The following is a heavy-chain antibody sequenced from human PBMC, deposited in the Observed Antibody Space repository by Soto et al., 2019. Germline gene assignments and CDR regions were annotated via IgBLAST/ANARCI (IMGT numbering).Heavy chain of an antibody. J-gene: IGHJ4*02. CDR1: GGSFTGYH. Sequence: PSETLSLTCAVYGGSFTGYHWRWNRQPPGKGLEWIGEIHHSGSTYYNASLKSRVTMSVDTSKHQFSLKLSSVTAADTAVYYCSRGRVRDDFWSGYYDDFWGQGALVTVSS. V-gene: IGHV4-34*01. D-gene: IGHD3-3*01. CDR2: IHHSGST. CDR3: SRGRVRDDFWSGYYDDF.